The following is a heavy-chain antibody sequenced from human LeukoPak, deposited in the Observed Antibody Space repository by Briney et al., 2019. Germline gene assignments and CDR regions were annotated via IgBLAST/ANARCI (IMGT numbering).Heavy chain of an antibody. CDR1: GFTFSSYA. CDR2: ISYDGSNK. V-gene: IGHV3-30*04. J-gene: IGHJ4*02. Sequence: PGGSLRLSCAASGFTFSSYAMHWVRQAPGKGLEWVAVISYDGSNKYHADSVKGRFTISRDNSKNTLYLQMNSLRAEDTAVYYCARVRGYSGYEDYWGQGTLVTVSS. CDR3: ARVRGYSGYEDY. D-gene: IGHD5-12*01.